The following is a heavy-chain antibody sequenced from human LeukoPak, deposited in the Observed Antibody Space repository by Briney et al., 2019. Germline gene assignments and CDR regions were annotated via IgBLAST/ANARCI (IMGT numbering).Heavy chain of an antibody. D-gene: IGHD3-22*01. CDR3: ARWSYYDSSGYYYPHLYYYYYGMDV. CDR2: LRYDGSNK. J-gene: IGHJ6*02. CDR1: GFTFSNYG. V-gene: IGHV3-30*02. Sequence: GGSLRLSCAASGFTFSNYGMHWVRQAPGKGLEWVASLRYDGSNKYYANSVKGRFTISRDNAKNTLYLQMNSLRAEDTAVYYCARWSYYDSSGYYYPHLYYYYYGMDVWGQGTTVTVSS.